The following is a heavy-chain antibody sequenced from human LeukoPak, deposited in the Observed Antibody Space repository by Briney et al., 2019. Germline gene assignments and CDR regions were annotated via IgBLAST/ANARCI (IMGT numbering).Heavy chain of an antibody. D-gene: IGHD1-20*01. J-gene: IGHJ6*02. CDR2: MNPNSGNT. CDR1: GYTFTSYD. CDR3: ARFSKTYNWNRWTYYYYGMDV. Sequence: ASVNVSCKASGYTFTSYDINWVRQAAGQGVEWMGWMNPNSGNTDYAQKFQGRVTITRNSSISTAYMELSSPRSEDTAVYYCARFSKTYNWNRWTYYYYGMDVWGQGTTVTVSS. V-gene: IGHV1-8*01.